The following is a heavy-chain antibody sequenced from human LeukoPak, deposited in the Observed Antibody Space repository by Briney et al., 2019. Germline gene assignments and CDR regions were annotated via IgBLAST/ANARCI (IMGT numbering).Heavy chain of an antibody. CDR2: IIPIFGTA. Sequence: SVKVSCKASGGTFSSYAISWVRQAPGQGLEWMGGIIPIFGTANYAQKFQGRVTITTDESTSTAYKELSSLRSEDTAVYYCARDSLGYDFWSGYERFDYYYYCMDVWGKGTTVTVSS. J-gene: IGHJ6*03. D-gene: IGHD3-3*01. V-gene: IGHV1-69*05. CDR3: ARDSLGYDFWSGYERFDYYYYCMDV. CDR1: GGTFSSYA.